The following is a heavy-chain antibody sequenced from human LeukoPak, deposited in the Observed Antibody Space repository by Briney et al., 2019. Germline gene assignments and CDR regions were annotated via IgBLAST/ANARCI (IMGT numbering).Heavy chain of an antibody. J-gene: IGHJ6*04. D-gene: IGHD3-10*01. CDR1: GYTFNENY. CDR3: ARHDGYGSGRWDWFDP. Sequence: ASVKVSCKASGYTFNENYLHWVRQAPGQGLEWMGSLNPINGDTKYAHPFNGRVTMTMDTSVTTVYMELKSLTSDDTAVYYCARHDGYGSGRWDWFDPWGKGTTVTVSS. CDR2: LNPINGDT. V-gene: IGHV1-2*07.